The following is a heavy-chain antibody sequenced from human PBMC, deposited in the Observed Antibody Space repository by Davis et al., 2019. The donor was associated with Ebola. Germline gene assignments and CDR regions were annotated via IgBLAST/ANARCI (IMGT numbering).Heavy chain of an antibody. CDR1: GFTFSNYG. Sequence: GESLMISCAAPGFTFSNYGIHWVRQAPGKGLEWVAGIPFEGGNKYYADSVKCRFTISRDNSKHTLYLQMNSLIPEDTAVYYCARTQTGSSGWYDFFDIWGQGTLVTVSS. J-gene: IGHJ4*02. D-gene: IGHD6-19*01. CDR3: ARTQTGSSGWYDFFDI. CDR2: IPFEGGNK. V-gene: IGHV3-30*03.